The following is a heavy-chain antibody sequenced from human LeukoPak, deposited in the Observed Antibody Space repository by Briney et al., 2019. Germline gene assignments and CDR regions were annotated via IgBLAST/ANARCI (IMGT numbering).Heavy chain of an antibody. J-gene: IGHJ5*02. CDR2: ISFSSSAR. V-gene: IGHV3-48*02. Sequence: PGGSLRLSCAVSGFTFSSYSMNWVRQAPGKGLESLSYISFSSSARYYADSVMGRFTISRDNAKNSLYLQMNGLRDEDTAVYYCARDWYCSSSICYTARNWFDPWGQGTLVTVS. D-gene: IGHD2-2*02. CDR1: GFTFSSYS. CDR3: ARDWYCSSSICYTARNWFDP.